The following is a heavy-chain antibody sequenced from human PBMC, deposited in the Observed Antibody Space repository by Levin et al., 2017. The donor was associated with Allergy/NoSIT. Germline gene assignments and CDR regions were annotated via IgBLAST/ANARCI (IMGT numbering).Heavy chain of an antibody. CDR1: GFSLSTSGMC. J-gene: IGHJ3*02. Sequence: SGPTLVKPTQTLTLTCTFSGFSLSTSGMCVSWIRQPPGKALEWLALIDWDDDKYYSTSLKTRLTISKDTSKNQVVLTMTNMDPVDTATYYCARSHDYGGNRDAFDIWGQGTMVTVSS. V-gene: IGHV2-70*01. CDR2: IDWDDDK. CDR3: ARSHDYGGNRDAFDI. D-gene: IGHD4-23*01.